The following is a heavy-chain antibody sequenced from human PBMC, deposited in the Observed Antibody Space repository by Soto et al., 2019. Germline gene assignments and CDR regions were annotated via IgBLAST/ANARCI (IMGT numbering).Heavy chain of an antibody. CDR1: GGTFSSYA. V-gene: IGHV1-69*13. CDR2: IIPIFGTA. J-gene: IGHJ4*02. Sequence: SVKVSCKASGGTFSSYAISWVRQAPGQGLEWMGGIIPIFGTANYAQKFQGRVTITADESTSTAYMELSSLRSEDTAVYYCALGYSYGYADDYWGQGTLVTVSS. CDR3: ALGYSYGYADDY. D-gene: IGHD5-18*01.